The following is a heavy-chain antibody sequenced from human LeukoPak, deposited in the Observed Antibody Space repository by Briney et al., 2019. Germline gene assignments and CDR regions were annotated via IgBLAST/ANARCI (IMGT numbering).Heavy chain of an antibody. V-gene: IGHV3-66*01. Sequence: GGSLRLSCAASGFAVSSNYMSWVRQAPGKGLEWVSVIYSGGSTYYADSVKGRFTISRDNSKNTLYLQMNSLRAGDTAVYYCAREYYPNYGMDVWGQGTTVTVSS. CDR2: IYSGGST. CDR3: AREYYPNYGMDV. CDR1: GFAVSSNY. J-gene: IGHJ6*02. D-gene: IGHD3-10*01.